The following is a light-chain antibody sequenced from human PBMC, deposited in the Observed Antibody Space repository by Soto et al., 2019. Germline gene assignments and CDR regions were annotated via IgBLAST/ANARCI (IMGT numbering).Light chain of an antibody. Sequence: DIQLTQSPSFLSASVGDRVTITCRASQGISNYLAWYQQNPGTVPKLLFYAASTLQSGVPSRFRGSGSGTEFTLTICSLQPEEFATCYCPHLKSFPITFGGGTRVEI. CDR1: QGISNY. CDR3: PHLKSFPIT. CDR2: AAS. V-gene: IGKV1-9*01. J-gene: IGKJ4*02.